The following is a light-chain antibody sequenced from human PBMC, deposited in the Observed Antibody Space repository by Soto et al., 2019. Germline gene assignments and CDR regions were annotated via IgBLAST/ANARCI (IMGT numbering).Light chain of an antibody. CDR1: QCIRNY. CDR3: QHYNSYSEA. CDR2: IAS. J-gene: IGKJ1*01. V-gene: IGKV1-9*01. Sequence: DIQLTQSPSFLSASVGDRVTITCRASQCIRNYLAWYQQKPGRAPKLLMYIASTLQTGVPSRFSGSGSGTEFTLTISSLQPDDFATYYCQHYNSYSEAFGQGTKVDIK.